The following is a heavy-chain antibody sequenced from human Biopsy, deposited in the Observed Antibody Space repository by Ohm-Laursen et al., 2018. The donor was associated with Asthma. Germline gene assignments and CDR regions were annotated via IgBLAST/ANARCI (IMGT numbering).Heavy chain of an antibody. J-gene: IGHJ5*02. CDR1: GYTFIGCH. CDR3: ARGQKSAGDRWFDP. D-gene: IGHD6-13*01. V-gene: IGHV1-2*06. CDR2: IHPNSGGT. Sequence: ESSVKVSCKASGYTFIGCHIHWMRQAPGQGLEWMGRIHPNSGGTNYAQKFQGRVTMTRDTSISTAYMEVSRLRSDDTAVYYCARGQKSAGDRWFDPWGQGTLVTVSS.